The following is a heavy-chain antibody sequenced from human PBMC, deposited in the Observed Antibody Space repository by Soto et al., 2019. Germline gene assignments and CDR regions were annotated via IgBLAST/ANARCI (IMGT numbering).Heavy chain of an antibody. V-gene: IGHV1-3*01. Sequence: QVQLVQSGAEVKKPGASVKVSCKASGYTFTTSAMHWVRQAPGQRLEWMGWINAATGNTKYSQKFQGRVTISRDTSATTAFMELSSLRSEDTAVYYWARDNNWADNWGQGTLVTVSS. CDR2: INAATGNT. CDR3: ARDNNWADN. J-gene: IGHJ5*02. CDR1: GYTFTTSA.